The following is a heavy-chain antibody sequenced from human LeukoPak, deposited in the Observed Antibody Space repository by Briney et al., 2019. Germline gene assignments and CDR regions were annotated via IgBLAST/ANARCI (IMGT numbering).Heavy chain of an antibody. CDR1: GYTFISYY. Sequence: GASVKVSCKASGYTFISYYMHWVRQAPGQGLEWMGIINPSGGSTSYAQKFQGRVTMTRDTSTSTVYMELSSLRSEDTAVYYCARDPSAIVLMVYALDYWGQGTLVTVSS. V-gene: IGHV1-46*01. CDR3: ARDPSAIVLMVYALDY. CDR2: INPSGGST. J-gene: IGHJ4*02. D-gene: IGHD2-8*01.